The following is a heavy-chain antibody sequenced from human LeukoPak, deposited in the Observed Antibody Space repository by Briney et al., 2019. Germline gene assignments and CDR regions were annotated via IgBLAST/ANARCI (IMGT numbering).Heavy chain of an antibody. Sequence: ASVKVSCKASGYTFSNYGISWVRQAPGQGLEWMGWISAYNGNTNYAQKLQGRVTLTTDTSTSTAYMEVRSLTSDDTALYYCARDYYYDSGRDALDIWGQGTMVTVSS. CDR2: ISAYNGNT. CDR1: GYTFSNYG. J-gene: IGHJ3*02. D-gene: IGHD3-22*01. V-gene: IGHV1-18*01. CDR3: ARDYYYDSGRDALDI.